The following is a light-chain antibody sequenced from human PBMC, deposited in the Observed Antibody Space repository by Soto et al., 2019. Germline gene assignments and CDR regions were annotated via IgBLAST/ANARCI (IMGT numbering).Light chain of an antibody. V-gene: IGKV3-20*01. CDR1: QSVSSNY. Sequence: EIVMTQSQGTLSLSPGETATLSCRASQSVSSNYVAWFHQKPGQAPRLLIYGASSRATGVPDRFSASGSGTDFTLTISRLEPEDFAVYYCQQYVRSPFTFGPGTKVDIK. J-gene: IGKJ3*01. CDR3: QQYVRSPFT. CDR2: GAS.